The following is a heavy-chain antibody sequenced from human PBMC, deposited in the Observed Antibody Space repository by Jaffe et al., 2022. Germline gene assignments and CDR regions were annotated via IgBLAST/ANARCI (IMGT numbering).Heavy chain of an antibody. Sequence: QVQLVQSGAEVKKPGASVKVSCKASGYTFTSYYMHWVRQAPGQGLEWMGIINPSGGSTSYAQKFQGRVTMTRDTSTSTVYMELSSLRSEDTAVYYCARDVTSGSYYGWFDPWGQGTLVTVSS. D-gene: IGHD1-26*01. V-gene: IGHV1-46*01. CDR3: ARDVTSGSYYGWFDP. J-gene: IGHJ5*02. CDR1: GYTFTSYY. CDR2: INPSGGST.